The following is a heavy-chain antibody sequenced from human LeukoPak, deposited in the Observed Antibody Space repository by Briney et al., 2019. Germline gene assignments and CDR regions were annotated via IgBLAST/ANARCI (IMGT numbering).Heavy chain of an antibody. CDR3: AKTYCGGDCYSRALAFDI. J-gene: IGHJ3*02. CDR1: GFTFDDYA. V-gene: IGHV3-43*02. D-gene: IGHD2-21*02. Sequence: GGSLGLSCAASGFTFDDYAMHWVRQAPGKGLEWVSLISGDGGSTYYADSVKGRFTISRDNSKNSLYLQMNSLRTEDTALYYCAKTYCGGDCYSRALAFDIWGQGTMVTVSS. CDR2: ISGDGGST.